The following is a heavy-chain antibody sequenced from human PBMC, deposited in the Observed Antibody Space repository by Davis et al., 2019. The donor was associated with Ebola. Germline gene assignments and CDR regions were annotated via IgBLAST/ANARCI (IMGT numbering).Heavy chain of an antibody. CDR2: ISGSGGST. Sequence: ETLSLTCAVSGGSISSGGYSWSWVRQAPGKGLEWVSAISGSGGSTYYADSVKGRFTISRDNSKKTLYLQMNSLRAEDTAVYYCARGSDIVVVVAANDYYGMDVWGKGTTVTVSS. J-gene: IGHJ6*04. D-gene: IGHD2-15*01. V-gene: IGHV3-23*01. CDR3: ARGSDIVVVVAANDYYGMDV. CDR1: GGSISSGGYS.